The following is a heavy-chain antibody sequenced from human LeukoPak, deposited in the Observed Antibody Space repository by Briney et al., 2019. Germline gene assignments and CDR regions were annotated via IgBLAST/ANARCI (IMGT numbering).Heavy chain of an antibody. D-gene: IGHD6-13*01. CDR3: ARWSDSNWFDFDY. CDR2: ISAYNGNT. CDR1: GYTFTSYG. V-gene: IGHV1-18*01. J-gene: IGHJ4*02. Sequence: ASVKVSCKASGYTFTSYGISWVRQAPGQGLEWMGWISAYNGNTGFAPKFQDRVTITKDTSINTAYMEMSSLRFEDTAVYFCARWSDSNWFDFDYWGQGTLVTVSS.